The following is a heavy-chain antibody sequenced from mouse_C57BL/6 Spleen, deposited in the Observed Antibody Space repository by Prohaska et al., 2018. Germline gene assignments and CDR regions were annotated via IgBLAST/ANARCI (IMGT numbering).Heavy chain of an antibody. CDR3: ARNDDYDAFDY. J-gene: IGHJ2*01. V-gene: IGHV1-39*01. Sequence: QSNGKSLEWIGVINPNYGTTSYNQKFKGKATLTVDQSSSTAYMQLNSLTSEDSAVYYCARNDDYDAFDYWGQGTTLTVSS. CDR2: INPNYGTT. D-gene: IGHD2-4*01.